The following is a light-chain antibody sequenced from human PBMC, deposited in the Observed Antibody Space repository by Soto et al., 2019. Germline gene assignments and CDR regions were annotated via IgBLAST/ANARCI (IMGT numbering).Light chain of an antibody. CDR3: CSYAGNRTFV. V-gene: IGLV2-8*01. J-gene: IGLJ3*02. CDR1: SSDVGGYNY. Sequence: QSALTQPPSASGSPGQSVTISCTGTSSDVGGYNYVSWYRQHPGKAPQVLIYEDTKRPSGVSFRFSASKSGKTASLTISGLQAEDEADYHCCSYAGNRTFVFGGGTQLTVL. CDR2: EDT.